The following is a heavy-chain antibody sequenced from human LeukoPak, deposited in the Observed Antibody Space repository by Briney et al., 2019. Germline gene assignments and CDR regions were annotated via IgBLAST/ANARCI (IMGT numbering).Heavy chain of an antibody. CDR3: ARVNYDILTGYPDY. V-gene: IGHV3-64*01. CDR2: ISSNGGST. Sequence: PGGPLRLSCAASGFTFSSYAMHWVRQAPGKGLEYVSAISSNGGSTYYANSVKGRFTISRDNSKNTLYLQMGSLRAEDMAVYYCARVNYDILTGYPDYWGQGTLVTVSS. J-gene: IGHJ4*02. D-gene: IGHD3-9*01. CDR1: GFTFSSYA.